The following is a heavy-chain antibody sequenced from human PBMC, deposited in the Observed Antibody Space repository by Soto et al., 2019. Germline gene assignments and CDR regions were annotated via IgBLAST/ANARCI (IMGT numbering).Heavy chain of an antibody. CDR2: LWSAGFT. Sequence: PGGSLRLSCAASGFTVSSKYMAWVRQAPGKGLEWVSLLWSAGFTHCADSVKGRFTISRDNSKNTLYLQMHNLRAEDSAIYYCARELPPDLWGQGTLVPVSS. CDR1: GFTVSSKY. J-gene: IGHJ5*02. V-gene: IGHV3-53*01. D-gene: IGHD2-15*01. CDR3: ARELPPDL.